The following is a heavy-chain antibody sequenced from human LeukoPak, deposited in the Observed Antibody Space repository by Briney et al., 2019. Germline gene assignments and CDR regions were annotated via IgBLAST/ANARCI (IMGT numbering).Heavy chain of an antibody. V-gene: IGHV3-23*01. CDR3: XXXXXXXXXXXXXXXXXXXXXY. Sequence: YXXSXVRQAPGXGLXWVSAISGSGGSTXYADSVKGRXTISRDNSKNTLYLQMNSLRAEDTAVYYXXXXXXXXXXXXXXXXXXXXXXYWG. CDR1: YX. J-gene: IGHJ4*01. CDR2: ISGSGGST.